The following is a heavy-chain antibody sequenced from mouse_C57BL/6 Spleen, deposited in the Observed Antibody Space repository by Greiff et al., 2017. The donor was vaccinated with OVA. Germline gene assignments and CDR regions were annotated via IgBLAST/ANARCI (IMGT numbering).Heavy chain of an antibody. Sequence: VQLVESGAELARPGASVKLSCKASGYTFTSYGISWVKQRTGQGLEWIGEIYPRSGNTYYNEKFKGKATLTADKSSSTAYMELRSLTSEDSAVYFCAREGGTEWYFDVWGTGTTVTVSS. CDR3: AREGGTEWYFDV. CDR1: GYTFTSYG. V-gene: IGHV1-81*01. CDR2: IYPRSGNT. D-gene: IGHD4-1*01. J-gene: IGHJ1*03.